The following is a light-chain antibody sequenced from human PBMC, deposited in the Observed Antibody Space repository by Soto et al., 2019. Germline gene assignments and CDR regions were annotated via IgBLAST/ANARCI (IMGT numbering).Light chain of an antibody. Sequence: ESLMTQSPCVLSLAQEQRATLSCRACQSVSSSYLAWYQQKPGQAPRFLIYGTSSRATGIPDRFSGSGSGTDFTLTISRLEPEDFAVYYCQQYGSSPTTFGQGTKVDIK. CDR1: QSVSSSY. J-gene: IGKJ1*01. CDR2: GTS. V-gene: IGKV3-20*01. CDR3: QQYGSSPTT.